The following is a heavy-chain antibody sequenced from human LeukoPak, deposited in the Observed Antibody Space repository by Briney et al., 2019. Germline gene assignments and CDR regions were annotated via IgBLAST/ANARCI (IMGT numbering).Heavy chain of an antibody. D-gene: IGHD3-9*01. CDR3: ARDRDILTGLLDY. V-gene: IGHV3-23*01. J-gene: IGHJ4*02. Sequence: GGSLRLSCAASGFTFSSYAMSWVRQAPGKGLEWVSAISGSGGSTYYADSVKGRFTISRDNSKNTLYLQMNSLRAEDTAVYYCARDRDILTGLLDYWGQGTLVTVSS. CDR1: GFTFSSYA. CDR2: ISGSGGST.